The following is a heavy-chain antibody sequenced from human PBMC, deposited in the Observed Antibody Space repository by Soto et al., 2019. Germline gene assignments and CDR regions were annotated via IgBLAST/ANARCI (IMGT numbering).Heavy chain of an antibody. Sequence: ASVKVSCKASGGTFSSYAISWVRQAPGQGLEWMGGIIPIFGTANYAQKFQGRVTITADESTSTAYMELSSLRSEDTAVYYCARDGVRKGRSQYYYYGMDVWGQGTTVTVSS. J-gene: IGHJ6*02. D-gene: IGHD1-1*01. CDR3: ARDGVRKGRSQYYYYGMDV. CDR2: IIPIFGTA. CDR1: GGTFSSYA. V-gene: IGHV1-69*13.